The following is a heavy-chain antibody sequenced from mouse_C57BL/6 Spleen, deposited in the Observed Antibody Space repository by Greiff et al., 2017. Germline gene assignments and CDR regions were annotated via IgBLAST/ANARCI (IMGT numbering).Heavy chain of an antibody. J-gene: IGHJ3*01. Sequence: VQLQQSGPELVKPGASVKISCKASGYTITDYYMNWVKQSHGQSLEWIGDINPNHGGTSYNQKFKSKATLTVAKSSSTAYMERRSLTSEDSEVXYCARGDDGYYFFAYWGQGTLVTVSA. CDR3: ARGDDGYYFFAY. CDR2: INPNHGGT. V-gene: IGHV1-26*01. D-gene: IGHD2-3*01. CDR1: GYTITDYY.